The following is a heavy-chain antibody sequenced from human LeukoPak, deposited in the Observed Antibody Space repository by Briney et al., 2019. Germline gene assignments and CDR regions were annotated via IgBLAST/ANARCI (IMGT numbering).Heavy chain of an antibody. V-gene: IGHV1-2*02. CDR2: INPNSGGT. CDR3: ARPSIAAAGTWIC. J-gene: IGHJ4*02. CDR1: GYTFTSYG. Sequence: GASVTVSCTASGYTFTSYGISWVRQAPGQGLEWMGWINPNSGGTNYAQKFQGRVTMTRDTSISTAYMELSRLRSDDTAVYYCARPSIAAAGTWICWGQGTLVTVSS. D-gene: IGHD6-13*01.